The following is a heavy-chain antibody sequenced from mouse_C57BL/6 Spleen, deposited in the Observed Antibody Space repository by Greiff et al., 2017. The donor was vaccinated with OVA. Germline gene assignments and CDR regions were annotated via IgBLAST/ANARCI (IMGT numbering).Heavy chain of an antibody. D-gene: IGHD2-4*01. V-gene: IGHV1-42*01. CDR1: GYSFTGYY. CDR3: ARPYDYDEEGRRYFDY. J-gene: IGHJ2*01. CDR2: INPSTGGT. Sequence: VQLQQSGPELVKPGASVKISCKASGYSFTGYYMNWVKQSPEKSLEWIGEINPSTGGTTYNQKFKAKATLTVDKSSSTAYMQLKSLTSEDSAVYYCARPYDYDEEGRRYFDYWGQGTTLTVSS.